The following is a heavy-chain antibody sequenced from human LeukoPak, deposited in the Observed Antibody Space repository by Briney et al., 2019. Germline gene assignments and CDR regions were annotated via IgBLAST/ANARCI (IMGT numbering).Heavy chain of an antibody. D-gene: IGHD3-22*01. CDR2: ISAYNGNT. Sequence: ASVKVSCKASGYTFTSYGISWVRQAPGQGLEWMGWISAYNGNTNYAQKLQIRVTMTTDTSTSTAYMELRSLRSDDTAVYYCARVALTYYYDSSGYYWFDPWGQGTLVTVSS. CDR3: ARVALTYYYDSSGYYWFDP. V-gene: IGHV1-18*01. J-gene: IGHJ5*02. CDR1: GYTFTSYG.